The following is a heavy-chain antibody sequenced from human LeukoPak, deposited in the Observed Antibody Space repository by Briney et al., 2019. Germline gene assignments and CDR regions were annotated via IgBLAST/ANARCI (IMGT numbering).Heavy chain of an antibody. Sequence: GGSLRLSCAASGFTFDDYAMHWVRQAPGKGLVWVSGISWNSGSIGYADSVKGRFTISRDNAKNSLYLQMNSLRAEDTALYYCAKGIRFLEWFFDYWGQGTLVTVSS. CDR3: AKGIRFLEWFFDY. J-gene: IGHJ4*02. D-gene: IGHD3-3*01. CDR2: ISWNSGSI. CDR1: GFTFDDYA. V-gene: IGHV3-9*01.